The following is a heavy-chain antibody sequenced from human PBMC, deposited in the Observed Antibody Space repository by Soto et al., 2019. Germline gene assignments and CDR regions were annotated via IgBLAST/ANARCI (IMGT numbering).Heavy chain of an antibody. CDR2: ISGSGGST. D-gene: IGHD1-26*01. V-gene: IGHV3-23*01. J-gene: IGHJ3*02. CDR3: AKDLSGSYYMAPPHAFDI. Sequence: GGSLRLSCAASGFTFSSYAMSWVRQAPGKGLEWVSAISGSGGSTYYADSVKGRFTISRDNSKNTLYLQMNSLRAEDTAVYYCAKDLSGSYYMAPPHAFDIWGQGTIVTVSS. CDR1: GFTFSSYA.